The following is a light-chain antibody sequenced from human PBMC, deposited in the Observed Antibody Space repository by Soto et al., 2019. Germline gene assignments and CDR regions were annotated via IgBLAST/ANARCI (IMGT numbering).Light chain of an antibody. CDR2: VNSDGSH. CDR1: SGHSSYT. J-gene: IGLJ2*01. CDR3: QTWGTGGVV. V-gene: IGLV4-69*01. Sequence: QSVLTQSPSASASLGASVKFTCTLSSGHSSYTIAWHQQQPEKGPRYLMKVNSDGSHTKGDGIPDRFSGSSSGAECYLTISSLQSEDEADYYCQTWGTGGVVFGGGTKLTVL.